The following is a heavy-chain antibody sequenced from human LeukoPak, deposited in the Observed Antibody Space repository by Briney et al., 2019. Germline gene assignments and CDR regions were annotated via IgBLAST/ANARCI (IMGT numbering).Heavy chain of an antibody. CDR1: GYTFSGYY. V-gene: IGHV1-2*02. Sequence: GASVKVSCKASGYTFSGYYLHWVRQAPGQGLEWMGWINPNSGGTNYAQKFQGRVTMTRDTSISTAYMELSRLRSDDTAVYYCARDGVVVVAATLSSWFDPWGQGTLVTVSS. CDR3: ARDGVVVVAATLSSWFDP. D-gene: IGHD2-15*01. CDR2: INPNSGGT. J-gene: IGHJ5*02.